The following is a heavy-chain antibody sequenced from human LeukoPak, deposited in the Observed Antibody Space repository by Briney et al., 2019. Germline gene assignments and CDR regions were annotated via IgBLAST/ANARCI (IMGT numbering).Heavy chain of an antibody. D-gene: IGHD3-10*01. CDR3: ARDAGSYYKTGFDP. CDR2: IYHSGST. Sequence: SDTLSLTCAVSGGSISSSNWWSWVRPPPGKGLEWIGEIYHSGSTNYNPSLKSRVTISVDKSKNQFSLKLSSVTAADTAVYYCARDAGSYYKTGFDPWGQGTLVTVSS. J-gene: IGHJ5*02. V-gene: IGHV4-4*02. CDR1: GGSISSSNW.